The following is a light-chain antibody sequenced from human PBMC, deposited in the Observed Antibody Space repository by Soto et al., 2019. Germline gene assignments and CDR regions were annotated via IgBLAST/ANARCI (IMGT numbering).Light chain of an antibody. CDR3: QSHDRSLTGV. CDR2: EVS. J-gene: IGLJ1*01. CDR1: SSDVGIYNY. Sequence: QSALTQPASVSGSPGQSIAISCTGSSSDVGIYNYVSWYQQHPGKVPKLIIYEVSNRPSGVSNRFSGSKSGNTASLTISGLQAEDEADYYCQSHDRSLTGVFGTGNKVTVL. V-gene: IGLV2-14*01.